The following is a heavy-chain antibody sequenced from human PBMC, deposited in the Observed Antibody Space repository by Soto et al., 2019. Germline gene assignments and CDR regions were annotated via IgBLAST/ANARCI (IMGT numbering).Heavy chain of an antibody. J-gene: IGHJ5*02. CDR3: ARIGYCSSTSCPEP. D-gene: IGHD2-2*01. CDR2: ISAYNGNT. CDR1: GCTFSSYG. V-gene: IGHV1-18*01. Sequence: AXVRVSCKGSGCTFSSYGISWVRQSPGQGLEWMGWISAYNGNTNYAQKLQGRVTMTTDTSTSTAYMELRSLRSDDTAVYYCARIGYCSSTSCPEPWGQGTLVTVSS.